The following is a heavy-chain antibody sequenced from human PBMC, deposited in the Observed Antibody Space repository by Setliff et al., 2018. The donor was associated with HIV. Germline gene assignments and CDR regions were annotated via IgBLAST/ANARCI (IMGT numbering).Heavy chain of an antibody. Sequence: GGSLRLSCAASGFTFSSYEMNWVRQAPGKGLEWVSYISSSGTTIYYADSVKGRFTISRDNAKNSLYLQINSLRAEDTAVYYCASAVGGNWKYYFDYWGQGTLVTVSS. CDR2: ISSSGTTI. CDR3: ASAVGGNWKYYFDY. J-gene: IGHJ4*02. CDR1: GFTFSSYE. V-gene: IGHV3-48*03. D-gene: IGHD1-20*01.